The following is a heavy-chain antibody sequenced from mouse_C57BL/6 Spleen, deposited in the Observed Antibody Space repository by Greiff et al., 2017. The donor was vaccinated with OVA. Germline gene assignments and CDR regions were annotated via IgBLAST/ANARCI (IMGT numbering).Heavy chain of an antibody. J-gene: IGHJ3*01. D-gene: IGHD4-1*01. Sequence: VKLQESGPGLVQPSQSLSITCTVSGFSLTSYGVHWVRQSPGKGLEWLGVIWSGGSTDYNAAFISRLSISKDNSKSQVFFKMNSLQADDTAIYYCARRGGGTDWFAYWGQGTLVTVSA. V-gene: IGHV2-2*01. CDR2: IWSGGST. CDR3: ARRGGGTDWFAY. CDR1: GFSLTSYG.